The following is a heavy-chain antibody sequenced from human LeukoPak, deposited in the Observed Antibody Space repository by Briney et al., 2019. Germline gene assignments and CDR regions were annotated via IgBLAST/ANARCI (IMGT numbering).Heavy chain of an antibody. V-gene: IGHV3-30*03. D-gene: IGHD1-26*01. CDR1: GFTFSSYG. CDR2: ISYDGSNK. Sequence: GRSLRLSCAASGFTFSSYGMHWVRQAPGKGLEWVAVISYDGSNKYYADSVKGRFTISRDNSKSTLYLQMDSLRAEDTAVYYCARDSGYAFDIWGQGTMVTVSS. CDR3: ARDSGYAFDI. J-gene: IGHJ3*02.